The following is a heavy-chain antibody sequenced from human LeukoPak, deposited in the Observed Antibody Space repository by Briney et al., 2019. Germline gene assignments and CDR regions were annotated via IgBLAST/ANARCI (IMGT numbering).Heavy chain of an antibody. D-gene: IGHD3-3*01. CDR2: INPSGGST. Sequence: ASVKVSCKASGYTFTSYYMHWVRQAPGQGLEWMGIINPSGGSTSYAQKFQGRVTITRDTSTSTVYMELSSLRSEDTAVYYCARDLPLRFLDYWGQGTLVTVSS. CDR1: GYTFTSYY. CDR3: ARDLPLRFLDY. J-gene: IGHJ4*02. V-gene: IGHV1-46*01.